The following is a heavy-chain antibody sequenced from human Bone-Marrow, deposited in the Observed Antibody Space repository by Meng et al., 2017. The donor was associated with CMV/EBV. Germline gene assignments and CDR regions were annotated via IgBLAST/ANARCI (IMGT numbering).Heavy chain of an antibody. V-gene: IGHV3-30*18. CDR3: AKDRASGWTHWYFDL. CDR2: ISDDGSNK. CDR1: GFTCSSYG. Sequence: GFTCSSYGRHWVRQAPGKGLEWVAVISDDGSNKYYADSVKGRFTISRDNSKNTLYLQMNSLRAEDTAVYYCAKDRASGWTHWYFDLWGRGTLVTVSS. D-gene: IGHD6-19*01. J-gene: IGHJ2*01.